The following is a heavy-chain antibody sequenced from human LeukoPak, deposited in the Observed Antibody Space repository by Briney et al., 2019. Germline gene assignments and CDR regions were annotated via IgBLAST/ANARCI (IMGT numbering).Heavy chain of an antibody. CDR3: ARAQQLTVHIDY. CDR1: GGSISSYY. J-gene: IGHJ4*02. D-gene: IGHD6-13*01. CDR2: IYYSGST. Sequence: SETLSLTCTVSGGSISSYYWSWVRQPPGKGLEWIGYIYYSGSTNYNPSLKSRVTISVDTSKNQFSLKLSSVTAADTAVYYCARAQQLTVHIDYWGQGTLVTVSS. V-gene: IGHV4-59*08.